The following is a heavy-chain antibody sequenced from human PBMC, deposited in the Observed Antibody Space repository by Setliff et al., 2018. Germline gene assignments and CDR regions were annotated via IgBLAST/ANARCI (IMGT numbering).Heavy chain of an antibody. J-gene: IGHJ5*02. CDR2: INPKSGGT. V-gene: IGHV1-2*02. Sequence: ASVKVSCKASGYSFTDYYMHWARQVPGRGLEWMGWINPKSGGTRYAQKFQGRVTMTRDTSISTAYMELSSLRSDDTAVYYCARDGISWLMWFDPWGQGTLVTVSS. CDR3: ARDGISWLMWFDP. D-gene: IGHD3-16*01. CDR1: GYSFTDYY.